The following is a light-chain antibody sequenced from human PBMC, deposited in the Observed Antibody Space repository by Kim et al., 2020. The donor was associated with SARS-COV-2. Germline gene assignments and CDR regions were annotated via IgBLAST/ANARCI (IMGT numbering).Light chain of an antibody. V-gene: IGLV3-19*01. CDR3: SSRDRRGVV. CDR2: GKN. J-gene: IGLJ2*01. Sequence: NWYQQKPGQAPGPVFYGKNNRHSGNPVRFSGSTSRNTASLTITGTQAEDEASYYCSSRDRRGVVFGGG.